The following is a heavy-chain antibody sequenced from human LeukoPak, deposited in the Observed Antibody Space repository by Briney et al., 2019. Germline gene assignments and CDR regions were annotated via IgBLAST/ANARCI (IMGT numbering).Heavy chain of an antibody. D-gene: IGHD4-11*01. CDR3: ARLGGEGIDYSNYNYYYYMDV. J-gene: IGHJ6*03. Sequence: SETLSLTCTVSGGSISSYYWSWIRQPPGKGLEWIGHIYTSGSTNYNPSLKSRVTISVDTSKNQFSLKLSSVTAADTAVYYCARLGGEGIDYSNYNYYYYMDVWGKGTTVTVSS. V-gene: IGHV4-4*09. CDR1: GGSISSYY. CDR2: IYTSGST.